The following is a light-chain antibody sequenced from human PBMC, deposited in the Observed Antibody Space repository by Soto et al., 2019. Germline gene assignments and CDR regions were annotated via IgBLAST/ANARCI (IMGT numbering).Light chain of an antibody. V-gene: IGKV1-5*03. CDR3: QQYNGFPWT. Sequence: DIQMTQSPSTMSAYVGDRVTITCRASQTISSWLAWYQQKPGRAPKLLIYKASSLESGVPARFSGSGSGTEFTLTISSLQPDDFATYYCQQYNGFPWTFGQGTEVAIK. CDR1: QTISSW. CDR2: KAS. J-gene: IGKJ1*01.